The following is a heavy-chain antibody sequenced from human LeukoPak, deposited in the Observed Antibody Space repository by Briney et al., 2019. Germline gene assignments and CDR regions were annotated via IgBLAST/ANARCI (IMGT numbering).Heavy chain of an antibody. V-gene: IGHV3-48*04. CDR2: ISSSSSTT. CDR1: GFTFSTYS. Sequence: PGGSLRLSCAASGFTFSTYSINWARQAPGKGLEWISYISSSSSTTYYADSVKSRFTISRDNSKNSLYLQMNSLRTEDTALYYCAKGRYCSGGSCYYFDYWGQGTLVTVSS. J-gene: IGHJ4*02. D-gene: IGHD2-15*01. CDR3: AKGRYCSGGSCYYFDY.